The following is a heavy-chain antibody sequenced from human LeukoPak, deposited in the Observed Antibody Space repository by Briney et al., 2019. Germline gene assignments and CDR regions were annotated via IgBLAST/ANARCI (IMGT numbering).Heavy chain of an antibody. CDR1: GLTFSSYW. Sequence: GGSLRLSCAASGLTFSSYWMSWVRQAPGKGLEWVANIKQDGSEKYYVDSVKGRFTISRDNAKNSLYLQMNSLRAEDTAVYYCARASSSWEFDYWGQGTLVTVSS. CDR2: IKQDGSEK. CDR3: ARASSSWEFDY. V-gene: IGHV3-7*01. J-gene: IGHJ4*02. D-gene: IGHD6-13*01.